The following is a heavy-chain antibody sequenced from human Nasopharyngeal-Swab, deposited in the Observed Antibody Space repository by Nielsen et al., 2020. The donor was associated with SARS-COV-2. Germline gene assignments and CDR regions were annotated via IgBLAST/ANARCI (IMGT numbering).Heavy chain of an antibody. V-gene: IGHV4-39*01. CDR2: IYYSGST. CDR3: ARRGYSYGSFDP. Sequence: SETLSLTCTVSGGSISSSSYYWGWIRQPPGKGLEWIGSIYYSGSTYYNPSLKSRVTISVDTSQNQFSLKLRSVTAADTAVYYCARRGYSYGSFDPWGQGTLVTVSS. J-gene: IGHJ5*02. CDR1: GGSISSSSYY. D-gene: IGHD5-18*01.